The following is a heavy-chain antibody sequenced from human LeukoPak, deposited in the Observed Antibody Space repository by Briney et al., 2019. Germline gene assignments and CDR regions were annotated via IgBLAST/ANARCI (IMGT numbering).Heavy chain of an antibody. Sequence: GGSLRLSCAASGFTFSDYYMSWIRQAPGKWLEWVSYISSSSSYTNYADSVECRFTISRANAKNSLYLKMNSLRAEDTAVYYCARPYSSGWYGGFDLWGRGTLVTVSS. V-gene: IGHV3-11*03. D-gene: IGHD6-19*01. J-gene: IGHJ2*01. CDR2: ISSSSSYT. CDR3: ARPYSSGWYGGFDL. CDR1: GFTFSDYY.